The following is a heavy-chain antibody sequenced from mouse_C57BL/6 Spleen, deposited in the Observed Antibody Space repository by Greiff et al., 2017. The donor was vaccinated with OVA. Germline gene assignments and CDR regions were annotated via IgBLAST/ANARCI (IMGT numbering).Heavy chain of an antibody. J-gene: IGHJ4*01. Sequence: QVQLKESGAELVRPGASVKMSCKASGYTFTNYWIGWAKQRPGHGLEWIGDIYPGGGYTNYNEKFKGKATLTADKSSSTAYMQFSSLTSEDSAIYYCARGDYYGSSSYAMDYWGQGTSVTVSS. V-gene: IGHV1-63*01. CDR2: IYPGGGYT. D-gene: IGHD1-1*01. CDR1: GYTFTNYW. CDR3: ARGDYYGSSSYAMDY.